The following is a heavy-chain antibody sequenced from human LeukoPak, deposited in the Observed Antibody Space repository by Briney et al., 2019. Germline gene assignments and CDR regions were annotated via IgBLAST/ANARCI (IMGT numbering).Heavy chain of an antibody. CDR1: VFTVSSNY. J-gene: IGHJ4*02. CDR3: ARDSGGTNDY. Sequence: GGSLRLSCAASVFTVSSNYMSWVRQAPGKGLERVSVIYSGGSTYYADSVKGRFTISRDNSKNTLYLQMNSLRAEDTAVYYCARDSGGTNDYWGQGTLVTVSS. CDR2: IYSGGST. V-gene: IGHV3-53*01. D-gene: IGHD1-7*01.